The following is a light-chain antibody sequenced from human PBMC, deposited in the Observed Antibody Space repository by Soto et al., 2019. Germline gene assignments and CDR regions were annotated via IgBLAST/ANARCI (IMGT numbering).Light chain of an antibody. CDR2: EVS. J-gene: IGLJ1*01. CDR1: SSDVGGYDY. CDR3: SSYSISTAYL. Sequence: QSALTQPASVSGSPGQSITISCTGTSSDVGGYDYVSWYQLHPGKAPKLMVFEVSNRPSGVSYCFSGSKSGNTASLNISGLQAEDEADYFCSSYSISTAYLFGTGTKLTVL. V-gene: IGLV2-14*01.